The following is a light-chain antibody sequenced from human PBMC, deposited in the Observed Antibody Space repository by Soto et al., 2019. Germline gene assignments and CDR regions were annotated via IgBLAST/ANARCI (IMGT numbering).Light chain of an antibody. V-gene: IGLV1-40*01. CDR3: QSYDNSLSGSWV. J-gene: IGLJ3*02. CDR2: DNN. Sequence: QPVLTQPPSVSGAPGQRVSISCSGSSSNIGAGYDVHWYQQLPGTAPKLLIYDNNNRPSGVPDRFSGSKSGTSSSLAITGLQAEDEADYYCQSYDNSLSGSWVFGGGTKLTVL. CDR1: SSNIGAGYD.